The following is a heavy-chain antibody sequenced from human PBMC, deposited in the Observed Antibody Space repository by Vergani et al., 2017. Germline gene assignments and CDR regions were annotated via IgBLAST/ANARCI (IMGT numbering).Heavy chain of an antibody. Sequence: QLQLQESGPGLVKPSETLSLTCIVSGDSINNGNYSWGWIRQPPGKGLEWIGSVYYNGSTYYNPSLKSRVTTSVDASKNQFSLKLSSVTAADTAVYYCARGRGLYGSGSYYYYYYYMDVWGKGTTVTVSS. CDR3: ARGRGLYGSGSYYYYYYYMDV. D-gene: IGHD3-10*01. J-gene: IGHJ6*03. V-gene: IGHV4-39*01. CDR1: GDSINNGNYS. CDR2: VYYNGST.